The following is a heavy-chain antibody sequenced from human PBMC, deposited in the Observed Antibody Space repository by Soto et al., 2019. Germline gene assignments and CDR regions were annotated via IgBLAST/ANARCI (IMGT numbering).Heavy chain of an antibody. CDR2: IIPILGIA. CDR1: GGTFSSYT. CDR3: ARGDTVTTGGYYYYYMDV. J-gene: IGHJ6*03. V-gene: IGHV1-69*02. D-gene: IGHD4-17*01. Sequence: QVQLVQSGAEVKKPGSSVKVSCKASGGTFSSYTISWVRQAPGQGLEWMGRIIPILGIANYAQKFQGRVTITAGKSTSTAYMELSSLRSEDTAVYYCARGDTVTTGGYYYYYMDVWGKGTTVTVSS.